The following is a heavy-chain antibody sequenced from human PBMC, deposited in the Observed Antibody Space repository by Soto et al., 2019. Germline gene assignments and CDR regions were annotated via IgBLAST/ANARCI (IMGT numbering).Heavy chain of an antibody. J-gene: IGHJ3*02. Sequence: EVQLVESGGGLVQPGGSLRLSCAASGFTFSSYWMSWVRQAPAKGLEWVANIKQDGSGKYYVDSVKGRFTISRDNAKNSLYLQMNSLRAEDTAVYYWARDSAIFGVVTIDAFDIWGQGTMVTFSS. CDR2: IKQDGSGK. V-gene: IGHV3-7*01. D-gene: IGHD3-3*01. CDR1: GFTFSSYW. CDR3: ARDSAIFGVVTIDAFDI.